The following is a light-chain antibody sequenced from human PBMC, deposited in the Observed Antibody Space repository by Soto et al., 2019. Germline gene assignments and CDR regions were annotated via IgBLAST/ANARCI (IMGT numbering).Light chain of an antibody. CDR3: SSYTSNNTLV. J-gene: IGLJ1*01. CDR1: SSDIGGYNY. Sequence: QSVLTQPASVSGSPGQSITISCTGTSSDIGGYNYVSWFQQHPGKAPKLMIYEVRNRPSGVSNRFSGSKSGNTASLTISGLQAEGETDYYCSSYTSNNTLVFGTGTKVTVL. V-gene: IGLV2-14*01. CDR2: EVR.